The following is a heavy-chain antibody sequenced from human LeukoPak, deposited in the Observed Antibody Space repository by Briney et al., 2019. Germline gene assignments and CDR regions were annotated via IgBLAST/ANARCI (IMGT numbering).Heavy chain of an antibody. D-gene: IGHD1-26*01. CDR1: GDSISSSGDF. CDR2: INHSGST. CDR3: ARAVLSGSYFDY. J-gene: IGHJ4*02. Sequence: PSETLSLTCTVTGDSISSSGDFWAWIRQPPGKGLEWIGEINHSGSTNYNPSLKSRVTISVDTSKNQFSLKLSSVTAADTAVYYCARAVLSGSYFDYWGQGTLVTVSS. V-gene: IGHV4-39*07.